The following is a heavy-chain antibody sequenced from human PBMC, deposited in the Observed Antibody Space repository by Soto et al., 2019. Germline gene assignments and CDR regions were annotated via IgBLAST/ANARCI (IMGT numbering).Heavy chain of an antibody. D-gene: IGHD2-15*01. CDR3: SRGVAFLDY. CDR2: IHAGNGNT. CDR1: GYTFSSYA. J-gene: IGHJ4*02. V-gene: IGHV1-3*01. Sequence: ASVKVSCKASGYTFSSYAIHWVRQAPGQGLEWMGWIHAGNGNTKYSQSFQGRVTISRDTSATTAYMELNSLRSEDTAVYYCSRGVAFLDYWGQGTLVTVSS.